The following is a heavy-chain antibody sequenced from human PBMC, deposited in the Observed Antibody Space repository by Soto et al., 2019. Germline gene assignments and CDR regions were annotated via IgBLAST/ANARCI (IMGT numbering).Heavy chain of an antibody. CDR3: VRVYGEIDY. V-gene: IGHV1-8*02. D-gene: IGHD4-17*01. CDR2: MNPKSGNT. CDR1: GYTFTNYD. J-gene: IGHJ4*02. Sequence: QVQLVQSGAEVKKPGASVKVSCKASGYTFTNYDINWVRQATGQGLEWMGWMNPKSGNTGYAQQFKGRVIMTRSTAISTAYMELSSLRSEDTAVYYCVRVYGEIDYWGPGTLVTVSS.